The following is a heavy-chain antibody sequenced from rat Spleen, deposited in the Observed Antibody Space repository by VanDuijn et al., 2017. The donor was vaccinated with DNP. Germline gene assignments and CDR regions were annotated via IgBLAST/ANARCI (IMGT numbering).Heavy chain of an antibody. Sequence: EVQLVESGGGVVQPGKSLSVSCAASGCSFSDCAMAWVRQSLKMGLEWVANLIYDGSHTFYRDSVQGRFIISRDNAKTTLNLQMDSLRSEDTATYYCVTRGKYGGYYYWGQGVMVTVSS. CDR2: LIYDGSHT. CDR1: GCSFSDCA. J-gene: IGHJ2*01. V-gene: IGHV5-17*01. D-gene: IGHD1-11*01. CDR3: VTRGKYGGYYY.